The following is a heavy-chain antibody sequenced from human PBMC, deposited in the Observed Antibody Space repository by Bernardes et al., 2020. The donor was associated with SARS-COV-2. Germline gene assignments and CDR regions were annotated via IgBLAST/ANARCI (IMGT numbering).Heavy chain of an antibody. CDR3: ARGGHTPYQLLYNYYYYGMDV. J-gene: IGHJ6*02. CDR2: IYTSGST. V-gene: IGHV4-4*07. CDR1: GGSISSYY. D-gene: IGHD2-2*02. Sequence: SETLSLTCTVSGGSISSYYWSWIRQPAGKGLEWIGRIYTSGSTNYNPSLKSRVTMSVDTSKNQFSLKLSSVTAADTAVYYCARGGHTPYQLLYNYYYYGMDVWGQGTTVTVSS.